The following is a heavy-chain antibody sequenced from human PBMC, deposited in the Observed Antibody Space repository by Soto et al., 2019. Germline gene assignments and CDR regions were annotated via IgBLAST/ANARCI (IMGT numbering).Heavy chain of an antibody. V-gene: IGHV4-39*01. D-gene: IGHD2-15*01. CDR1: GGSISSSSYY. J-gene: IGHJ4*02. CDR3: ARHTPAISISDH. Sequence: PLETLSLTCTVSGGSISSSSYYWGWIRQPPGKGLEWIGSIYYSGSTYYNPSLKSRVTISVDTSKNQFSLKLSSVTAADTAVYYCARHTPAISISDHWGQGTLVTVSS. CDR2: IYYSGST.